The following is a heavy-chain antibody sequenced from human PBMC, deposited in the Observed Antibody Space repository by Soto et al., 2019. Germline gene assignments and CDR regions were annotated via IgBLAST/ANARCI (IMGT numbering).Heavy chain of an antibody. CDR3: APKSVYAHDWNWFDP. V-gene: IGHV1-69*06. J-gene: IGHJ5*02. CDR2: IIPIFGTA. CDR1: GYSVTSYW. D-gene: IGHD2-8*01. Sequence: PGESLKISCNGSGYSVTSYWIGWVRQMPGKGLEWMGGIIPIFGTANYAQKFQGRVTITADKSTSTAYMELSSLRSEDTAVYYCAPKSVYAHDWNWFDPWGQGTLVTVSS.